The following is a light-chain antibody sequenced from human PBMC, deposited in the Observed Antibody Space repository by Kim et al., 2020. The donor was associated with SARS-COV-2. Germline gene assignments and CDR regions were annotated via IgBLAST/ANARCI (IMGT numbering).Light chain of an antibody. CDR3: NSRDSSGNHEV. CDR1: SLRSYY. Sequence: SSELTQDPAVSVALGQTVRITCQGDSLRSYYASWYQQKPGQAPVLVIYGKNNRPSGIPDRFSGSSSGNPASLTITGAQAEDEADYYCNSRDSSGNHEVFGGGTQLTVL. J-gene: IGLJ2*01. V-gene: IGLV3-19*01. CDR2: GKN.